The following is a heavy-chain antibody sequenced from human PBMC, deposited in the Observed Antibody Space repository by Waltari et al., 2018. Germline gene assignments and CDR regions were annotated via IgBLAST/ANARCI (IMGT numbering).Heavy chain of an antibody. CDR3: AREDTNSNGMDV. Sequence: VQLVQSGAEVKKPGASVKVSCKASGYTFTGYYMHWVRQAPGKGLEWVANIQQGGSKKNYVDSVVGRFTISRDDAKNSLFLLMNSLRVEDTAVYYCAREDTNSNGMDVWGQGTTVTVSS. D-gene: IGHD2-8*01. CDR1: GYTFTGYY. V-gene: IGHV3-7*01. CDR2: IQQGGSKK. J-gene: IGHJ6*02.